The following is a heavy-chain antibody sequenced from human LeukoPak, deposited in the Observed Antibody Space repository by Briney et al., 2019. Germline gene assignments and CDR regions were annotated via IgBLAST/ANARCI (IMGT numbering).Heavy chain of an antibody. CDR1: GGTFSSYA. CDR2: IIPIFGTA. D-gene: IGHD3-3*01. Sequence: SVKVSCKASGGTFSSYAISWVRQAPGQGLEWMGGIIPIFGTANYAQKFQGRVTITTDESTSTAYMELSSLRSEDTAVYYCARGPLYYDFWSGYLDVWGKGTTVTVSS. CDR3: ARGPLYYDFWSGYLDV. J-gene: IGHJ6*03. V-gene: IGHV1-69*05.